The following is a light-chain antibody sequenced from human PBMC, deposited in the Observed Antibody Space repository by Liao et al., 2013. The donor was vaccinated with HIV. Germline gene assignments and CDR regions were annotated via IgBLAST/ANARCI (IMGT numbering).Light chain of an antibody. CDR1: NIGDKG. J-gene: IGLJ1*01. V-gene: IGLV3-21*04. CDR2: YDT. Sequence: SYVLTQPPSVSVAPGKTARITCGGDNIGDKGVHWYQHKPGQAPTLVIYYDTNRPSGIPERFSGSNPGITATLTISRAEAGDEADYYCQVWDRGSAHPTVFGPGTKVTVL. CDR3: QVWDRGSAHPTV.